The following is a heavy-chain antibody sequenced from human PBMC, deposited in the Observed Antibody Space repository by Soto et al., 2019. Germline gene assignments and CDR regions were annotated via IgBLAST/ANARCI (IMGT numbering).Heavy chain of an antibody. CDR1: GFTVSNNY. Sequence: GGSLRLSCAVSGFTVSNNYMSWVRQAPGKGLEWVSLFYSGGRTYYADSVMGRFTISRDHSENTLFLQMNSLRAEDTAVYYCARGGHLVALEYLGLGTLVTVFS. J-gene: IGHJ4*02. CDR3: ARGGHLVALEY. D-gene: IGHD6-6*01. V-gene: IGHV3-53*01. CDR2: FYSGGRT.